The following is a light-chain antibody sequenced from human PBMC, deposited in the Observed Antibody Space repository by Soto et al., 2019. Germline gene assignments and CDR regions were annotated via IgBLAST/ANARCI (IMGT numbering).Light chain of an antibody. CDR3: QQFYHVFLT. CDR2: DAS. Sequence: DIQLTQSPSSLSASVGDRVTITCQASQDIDTSLNWYQQRPGEAPKLLIYDASILETGVPSRFSGSGSGIKFALNINSMQPVDFATYSCQQFYHVFLTFGGGTRVEFK. CDR1: QDIDTS. J-gene: IGKJ4*01. V-gene: IGKV1-33*01.